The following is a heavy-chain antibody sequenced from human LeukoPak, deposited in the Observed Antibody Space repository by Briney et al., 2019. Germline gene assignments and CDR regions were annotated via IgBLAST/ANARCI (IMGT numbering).Heavy chain of an antibody. CDR3: AKDETMIVVVIAY. CDR2: ISGSGGST. D-gene: IGHD3-22*01. J-gene: IGHJ4*02. Sequence: GGSLRLSCATSGLTSSSYAMSWVRQAPGKGLEWVSGISGSGGSTYYADSVKGRFTISRDNSKNTLYLQMNSLRAEDTAVYYCAKDETMIVVVIAYWGQGTLVTVSS. CDR1: GLTSSSYA. V-gene: IGHV3-23*01.